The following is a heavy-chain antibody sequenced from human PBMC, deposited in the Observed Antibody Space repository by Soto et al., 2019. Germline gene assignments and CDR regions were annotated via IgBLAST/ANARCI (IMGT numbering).Heavy chain of an antibody. CDR3: ARHVAGGDIVVVPAAPRFDP. D-gene: IGHD2-2*01. CDR2: IYPGDSDT. V-gene: IGHV5-51*01. CDR1: GYSFTSYW. J-gene: IGHJ5*02. Sequence: GESLKISCKGSGYSFTSYWIGWVRQMLGKGLEWMGIIYPGDSDTRYSPSFQGQVTISADKSISTAYLQWSSLKASDTAMYYCARHVAGGDIVVVPAAPRFDPWGQGTLVTVSS.